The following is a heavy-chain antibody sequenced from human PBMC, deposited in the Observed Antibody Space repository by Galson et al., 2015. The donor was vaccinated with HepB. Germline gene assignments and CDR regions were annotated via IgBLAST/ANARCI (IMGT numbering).Heavy chain of an antibody. D-gene: IGHD3-16*02. CDR3: ASQSTYDHVWGSYRYTSSFDY. CDR1: GGSISSSSYY. Sequence: ETLSLTCTVSGGSISSSSYYWGWIRQPPGKGLEWIGSIYYSGSTYYNPSLKSRVTISVDTSKNQFSLKLSSVTAADTAVYYCASQSTYDHVWGSYRYTSSFDYWGQGTLVTVSS. V-gene: IGHV4-39*01. CDR2: IYYSGST. J-gene: IGHJ4*02.